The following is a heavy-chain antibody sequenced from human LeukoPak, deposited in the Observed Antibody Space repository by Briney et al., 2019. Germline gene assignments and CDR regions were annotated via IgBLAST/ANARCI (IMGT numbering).Heavy chain of an antibody. Sequence: GGSLRLSCAASGFTFGTYWMHWVRQAPGKGLEWVALISYDGSNKYYTDSVKGRFTISRDNSKHTLYLQMNSLRAEDTAMYYCAKSSGYGYGLNYWGQGTLVTVSS. J-gene: IGHJ4*02. CDR3: AKSSGYGYGLNY. V-gene: IGHV3-30*18. D-gene: IGHD5-18*01. CDR1: GFTFGTYW. CDR2: ISYDGSNK.